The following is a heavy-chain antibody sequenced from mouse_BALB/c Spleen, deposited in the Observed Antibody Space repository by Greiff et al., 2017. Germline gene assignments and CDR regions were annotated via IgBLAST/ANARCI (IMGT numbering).Heavy chain of an antibody. CDR2: ISSGGST. D-gene: IGHD1-1*01. CDR1: GFTFSSYA. CDR3: AGGYGSSYVGFAY. Sequence: EVKLVESGGGLVKPGGSLKLSCAASGFTFSSYAMSWVRQTPEKRLEWVASISSGGSTYYPDSVTGRFTISRDNARNILYLQMSSLRSEDTAMYYCAGGYGSSYVGFAYWGRGTLVTVSA. J-gene: IGHJ3*01. V-gene: IGHV5-6-5*01.